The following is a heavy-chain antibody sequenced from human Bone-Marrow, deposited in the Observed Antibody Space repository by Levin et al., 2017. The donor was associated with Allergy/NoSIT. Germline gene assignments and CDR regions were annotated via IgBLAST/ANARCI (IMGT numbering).Heavy chain of an antibody. J-gene: IGHJ4*02. CDR1: GGSFSGYY. D-gene: IGHD3-3*01. Sequence: PSQTLSLTCAVYGGSFSGYYWSWIRQPPGKGLEWIGEINHSGSTNYNPSLKSRVTISVDTSKNQFSLKLSSVTAADTAVYYGAGGNDFWSGYHSVFDYWGQGTLVTVSS. V-gene: IGHV4-34*01. CDR3: AGGNDFWSGYHSVFDY. CDR2: INHSGST.